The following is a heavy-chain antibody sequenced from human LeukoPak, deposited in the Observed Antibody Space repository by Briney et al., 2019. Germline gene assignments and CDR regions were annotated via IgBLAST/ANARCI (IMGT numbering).Heavy chain of an antibody. Sequence: PGGSLRLSCAASGFTFSSYAMHWVRQAPGKGLEYVSAISSNGGSTYYANSVKGRFTISSDNSKNTLYLQMGSLRAEDMAVYYCARLGSGELDIDYWGQGTLVTVSS. CDR3: ARLGSGELDIDY. CDR1: GFTFSSYA. D-gene: IGHD1-26*01. V-gene: IGHV3-64*01. J-gene: IGHJ4*02. CDR2: ISSNGGST.